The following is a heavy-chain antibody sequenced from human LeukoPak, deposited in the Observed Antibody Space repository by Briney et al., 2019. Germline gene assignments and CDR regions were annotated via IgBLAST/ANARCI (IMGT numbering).Heavy chain of an antibody. V-gene: IGHV5-51*01. D-gene: IGHD4-17*01. CDR1: GYSFTSYW. CDR2: IYPGDSDT. CDR3: ARIDYGDYENWFDP. J-gene: IGHJ5*02. Sequence: RGESLKISCQGSGYSFTSYWTGWVRQMPGKGLEWMGIIYPGDSDTRYSPSFQGQVTISADKSISTAYLQWSSLKASDTAMYYCARIDYGDYENWFDPWGQGTLVTVSS.